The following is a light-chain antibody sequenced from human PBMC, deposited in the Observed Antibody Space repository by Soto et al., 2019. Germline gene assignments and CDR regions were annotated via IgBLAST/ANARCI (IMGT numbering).Light chain of an antibody. J-gene: IGLJ2*01. CDR3: ATWETRLKGVV. CDR2: END. Sequence: QSVLTQPPSVSGAPGQRVTISCTGSSSNIGAGYDVHWYQHLPGTTPKLLINENDRRPSGIPDRFSGSKTGTSATLVITGLQTVDEAEYFCATWETRLKGVVFGGGTKLTVL. V-gene: IGLV1-51*01. CDR1: SSNIGAGYD.